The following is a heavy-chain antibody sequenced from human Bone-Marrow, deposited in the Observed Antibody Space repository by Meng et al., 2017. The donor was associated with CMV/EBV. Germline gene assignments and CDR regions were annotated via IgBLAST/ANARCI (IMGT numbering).Heavy chain of an antibody. V-gene: IGHV3-21*01. CDR2: ISSSSSYI. Sequence: TFSSYSMNWVRQAPGKGLEWVSSISSSSSYIYYADSVKGRFTISRDNAKNSLYLQMNSLRAEDTAVYYCARDSITMVRGVIIRTRDYWGQGTLVTVSS. CDR3: ARDSITMVRGVIIRTRDY. D-gene: IGHD3-10*01. CDR1: TFSSYS. J-gene: IGHJ4*02.